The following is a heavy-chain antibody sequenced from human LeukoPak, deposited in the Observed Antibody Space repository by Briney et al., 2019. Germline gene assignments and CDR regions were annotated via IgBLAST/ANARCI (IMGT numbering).Heavy chain of an antibody. J-gene: IGHJ5*02. CDR2: IYYSGST. D-gene: IGHD6-13*01. CDR1: GGSISSSSYY. CDR3: ARDRCSREINWFDP. Sequence: PSETLSLTCTVSGGSISSSSYYWGWIRQPPGKGLEWIGSIYYSGSTYYNPSLKSRVTISVDTSKNQFSLKLSSVTAADTAVYYCARDRCSREINWFDPWGQGTLVTVSS. V-gene: IGHV4-39*07.